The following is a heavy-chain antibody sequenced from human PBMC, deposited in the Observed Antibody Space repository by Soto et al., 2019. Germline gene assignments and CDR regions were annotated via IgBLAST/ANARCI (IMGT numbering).Heavy chain of an antibody. CDR1: GFTFSSYG. CDR2: ISYDGSNK. D-gene: IGHD3-10*01. CDR3: AKEWDYYYGSGPPTRVEYFQH. Sequence: GGSLRLSCAASGFTFSSYGMHWVRQAPGKGLEWVAVISYDGSNKYYADSVKGRFTISRDNSKNTLYLQMNSLRAEDTAVYYCAKEWDYYYGSGPPTRVEYFQHWGQGTLVTVSS. V-gene: IGHV3-30*18. J-gene: IGHJ1*01.